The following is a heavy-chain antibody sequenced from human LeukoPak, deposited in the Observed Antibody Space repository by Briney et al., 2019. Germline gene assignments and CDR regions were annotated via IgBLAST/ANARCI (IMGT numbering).Heavy chain of an antibody. J-gene: IGHJ5*02. CDR1: GFIVSSNH. CDR2: ISSSSSYI. Sequence: GGSLRLSCAASGFIVSSNHATWVRQAPGKGLEWVSSISSSSSYIYYADSVKGRFTISRDNAKNSLYLQMNSLRAEDTAVYYCARGGSQNYYDFWSGYYPRTPNWFDPWGQGTLVTVSS. D-gene: IGHD3-3*01. V-gene: IGHV3-21*01. CDR3: ARGGSQNYYDFWSGYYPRTPNWFDP.